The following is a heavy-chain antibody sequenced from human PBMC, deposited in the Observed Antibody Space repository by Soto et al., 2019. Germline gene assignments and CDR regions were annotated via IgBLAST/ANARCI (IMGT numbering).Heavy chain of an antibody. CDR2: INPAGNVQ. CDR1: GVNFRISG. V-gene: IGHV3-7*01. Sequence: GGSQRLSSTASGVNFRISGMTWVRQAPGEGLEWVSNINPAGNVQQYADSVKERFTISRDNAKNSLFLQMSGLRVEDTAVYYCATANTPYAFDMWGQGTMVTVSS. CDR3: ATANTPYAFDM. J-gene: IGHJ3*02.